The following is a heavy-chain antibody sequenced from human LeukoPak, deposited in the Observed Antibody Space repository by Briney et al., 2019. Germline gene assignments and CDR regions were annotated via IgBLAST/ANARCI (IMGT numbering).Heavy chain of an antibody. CDR3: ARPKRKESYCGGDCYSFDY. V-gene: IGHV1-69*04. CDR1: GGTFSSYA. J-gene: IGHJ4*02. CDR2: IIPILGIA. D-gene: IGHD2-21*02. Sequence: SVKVSCKASGGTFSSYAISWVRQAPGQGLEWMGRIIPILGIANYAQKFQGRVTITADKSTSTAYMELSSLRSEDTAVYYCARPKRKESYCGGDCYSFDYWGQGTLVTVSS.